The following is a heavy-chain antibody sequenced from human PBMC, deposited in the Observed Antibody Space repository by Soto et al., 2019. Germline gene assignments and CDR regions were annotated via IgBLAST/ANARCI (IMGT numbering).Heavy chain of an antibody. CDR1: GATFSHVC. Sequence: VSCQASGATFSHVCIRWLRQANVQGLEWMGGIVPVFGRPNYAQRFRGRLTITADESTSTGYMELISLRSDDTAVYYCAREGSGYNFWGQRTQVT. D-gene: IGHD5-12*01. V-gene: IGHV1-69*01. CDR2: IVPVFGRP. J-gene: IGHJ4*02. CDR3: AREGSGYNF.